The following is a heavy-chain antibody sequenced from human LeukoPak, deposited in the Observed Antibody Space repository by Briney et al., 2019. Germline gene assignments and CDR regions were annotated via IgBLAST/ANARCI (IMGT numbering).Heavy chain of an antibody. Sequence: KPSETLSLTCTVSGGSISSYYWSWIRQPPGKGLEWIGFIYYIGSTDYDPSPKSRVTISVDTSKNQFSLKLNSVTAGDTAVYYCARHLVLSRGTGAFDIWGQGTMVTVSS. CDR2: IYYIGST. J-gene: IGHJ3*02. CDR1: GGSISSYY. D-gene: IGHD3-16*01. CDR3: ARHLVLSRGTGAFDI. V-gene: IGHV4-59*08.